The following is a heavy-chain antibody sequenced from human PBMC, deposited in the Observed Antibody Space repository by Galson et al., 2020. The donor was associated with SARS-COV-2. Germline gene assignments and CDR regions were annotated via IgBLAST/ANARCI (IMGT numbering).Heavy chain of an antibody. CDR3: AKRYSGSRYWYFDL. J-gene: IGHJ2*01. Sequence: GGSLRLSCAASGFTFSSYAMSWVRQSPGKGLEWVSLISASGSDPFYADSVKGRFTISRDNYRYTLFLQMDSLRAEDTAVYYCAKRYSGSRYWYFDLWGRGTLVTVSS. CDR1: GFTFSSYA. V-gene: IGHV3-23*01. D-gene: IGHD1-26*01. CDR2: ISASGSDP.